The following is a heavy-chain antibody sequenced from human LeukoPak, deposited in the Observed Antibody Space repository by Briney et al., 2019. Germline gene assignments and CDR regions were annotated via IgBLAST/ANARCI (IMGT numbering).Heavy chain of an antibody. CDR1: GFIFSNYA. CDR3: AKDLYSTGFYPTTFDY. CDR2: ISGGSGGT. V-gene: IGHV3-23*01. D-gene: IGHD6-19*01. Sequence: GGSLRLSCAASGFIFSNYAMSWARQAPGKGPEWVSGISGGSGGTDYADSVKGRFTISRDNSKNTLYLQMNSLRAEDTAVYYCAKDLYSTGFYPTTFDYWGQGTLVTVSS. J-gene: IGHJ4*02.